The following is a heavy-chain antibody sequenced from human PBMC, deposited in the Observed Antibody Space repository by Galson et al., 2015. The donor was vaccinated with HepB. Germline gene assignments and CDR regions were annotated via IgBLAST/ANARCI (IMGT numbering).Heavy chain of an antibody. CDR3: ASGSIAVAGTGDFDY. J-gene: IGHJ4*02. CDR2: ISAYNGNT. V-gene: IGHV1-18*01. Sequence: SVKVSCKASGYTFSNYGINWVRQAPGQGLEWMGWISAYNGNTNYAQKLQGRVTMTTDTSTSTAYMELRSLRSDDTAVYYCASGSIAVAGTGDFDYWGQGTLVTVSP. D-gene: IGHD6-19*01. CDR1: GYTFSNYG.